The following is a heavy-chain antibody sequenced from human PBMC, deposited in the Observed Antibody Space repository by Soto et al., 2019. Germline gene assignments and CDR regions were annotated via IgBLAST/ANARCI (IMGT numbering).Heavy chain of an antibody. CDR2: INTGNGNT. J-gene: IGHJ5*02. V-gene: IGHV1-3*04. CDR1: GYTFIAYA. CDR3: ARDSGSGYSNP. D-gene: IGHD3-3*01. Sequence: QVQLVQSGAEVKKPGASVKISCKASGYTFIAYAMYWLRQAPGQRLEWMGWINTGNGNTKYSQKFQGRVTITSDTSASTANMELSSLISEDTAVYYCARDSGSGYSNPWGQGTLVTVSS.